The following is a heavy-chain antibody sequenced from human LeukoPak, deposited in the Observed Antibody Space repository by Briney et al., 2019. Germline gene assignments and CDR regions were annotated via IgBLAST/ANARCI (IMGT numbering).Heavy chain of an antibody. J-gene: IGHJ3*02. D-gene: IGHD2-2*01. Sequence: GASVKVSCKASGGTFSSYAISWVRRAPGQGLEWMGRIIPILGIANYAQKFQGRVTITADKSTSTAYMELSSLRSEDTAVYYCARVVPAAHDAFDIWGQGTMVTVSS. CDR1: GGTFSSYA. CDR2: IIPILGIA. CDR3: ARVVPAAHDAFDI. V-gene: IGHV1-69*04.